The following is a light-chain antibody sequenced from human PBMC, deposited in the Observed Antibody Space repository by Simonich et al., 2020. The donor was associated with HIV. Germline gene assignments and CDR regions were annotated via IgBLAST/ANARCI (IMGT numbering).Light chain of an antibody. CDR3: QQYNSYPLT. Sequence: AIWMTQSPSLLSASTGDRVTISCRMSQGISNYLAWYQQQPGKVPKLLIYAASSLQSGVPSKFSGSGSATDFTLTINNLQPEDFATYYCQQYNSYPLTFGQGTKLQIK. V-gene: IGKV1D-8*02. CDR1: QGISNY. CDR2: AAS. J-gene: IGKJ2*01.